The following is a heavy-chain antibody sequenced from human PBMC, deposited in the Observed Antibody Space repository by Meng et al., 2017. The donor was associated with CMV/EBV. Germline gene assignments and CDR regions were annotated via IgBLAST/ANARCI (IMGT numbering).Heavy chain of an antibody. CDR3: ARGSERIAVAGRDYYYYGMDV. J-gene: IGHJ6*02. CDR2: INPSGGST. D-gene: IGHD6-19*01. CDR1: GYTFTSYY. Sequence: ASVKVSCKASGYTFTSYYMHWVRQAPGQGLEWMGIINPSGGSTSYAQKFQGRVTMTRDTSTSTAYMELSSLRSEDTAVYYCARGSERIAVAGRDYYYYGMDVWGQGTTVTVSS. V-gene: IGHV1-46*01.